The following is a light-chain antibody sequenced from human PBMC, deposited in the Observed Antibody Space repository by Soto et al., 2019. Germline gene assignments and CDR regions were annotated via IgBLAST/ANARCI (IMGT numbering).Light chain of an antibody. CDR2: IAS. V-gene: IGKV1-39*01. CDR1: QSITNY. Sequence: DIQMTQSPSSLSASVGDRVTITCRASQSITNYLNWYQQKPGKPPKLLLYIASSLHPGVPSRFSGSGSGTDFTLTISSLQPEDFATYYCQQSDSVPLTFGGGTTVEIK. J-gene: IGKJ4*01. CDR3: QQSDSVPLT.